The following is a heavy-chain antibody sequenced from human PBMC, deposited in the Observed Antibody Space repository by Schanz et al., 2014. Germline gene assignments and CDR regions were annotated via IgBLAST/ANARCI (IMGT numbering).Heavy chain of an antibody. V-gene: IGHV3-23*01. CDR3: AKDHAGSDILTALGN. CDR1: GFTFTNYA. Sequence: EVQLLESGGGLVQPGGSLRLSCAASGFTFTNYAMTWVRQAPGKGLEWVSGISGSGGSTYDADSMKGRFTISRDNSKNTLYLQMNSLRAEDTAVYYCAKDHAGSDILTALGNWGQGTLVTVSA. D-gene: IGHD3-9*01. J-gene: IGHJ4*02. CDR2: ISGSGGST.